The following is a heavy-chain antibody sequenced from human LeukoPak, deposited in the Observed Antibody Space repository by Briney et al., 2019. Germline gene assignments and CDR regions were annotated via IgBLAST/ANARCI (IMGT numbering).Heavy chain of an antibody. D-gene: IGHD3-10*01. V-gene: IGHV3-21*01. CDR3: SLIGAPRDFDY. Sequence: GGSLRLSCAASGFTFSSYSMNWVRQAPGKGLEWVSSISSSSSYIYCADSVKGRFTISRDNAKNSLYLQMNSLRAEDTAVYYCSLIGAPRDFDYWGQGTLVTVSS. CDR2: ISSSSSYI. J-gene: IGHJ4*02. CDR1: GFTFSSYS.